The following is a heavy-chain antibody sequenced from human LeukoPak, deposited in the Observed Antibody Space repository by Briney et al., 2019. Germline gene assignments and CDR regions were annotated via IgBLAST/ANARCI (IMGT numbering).Heavy chain of an antibody. CDR2: INPDSGGT. Sequence: ASVKVSCKASGFTFTAYYIHWVRQAPGQGLEWMGWINPDSGGTNYAQNFQGRVTMTRDTSISTAYMELSSLRSDDTAVYYCAAYYDFWNGPTVYWGQGTLVTVSS. CDR3: AAYYDFWNGPTVY. CDR1: GFTFTAYY. J-gene: IGHJ4*02. D-gene: IGHD3-3*01. V-gene: IGHV1-2*02.